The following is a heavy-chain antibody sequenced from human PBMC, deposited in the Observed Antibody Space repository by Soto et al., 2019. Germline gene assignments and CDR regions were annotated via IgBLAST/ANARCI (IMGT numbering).Heavy chain of an antibody. CDR3: AKEKRKQLRKSFDY. CDR2: INHSGST. J-gene: IGHJ4*02. V-gene: IGHV4-34*01. D-gene: IGHD5-18*01. CDR1: GGSFSGYY. Sequence: QVQLQQWGAGLLKPSETLSLTCAVYGGSFSGYYWSWIRQPPGKGLEWIGEINHSGSTNYNPSLKNPVNLSIKPSQDQFPLKLSSVTAADKGLDYRAKEKRKQLRKSFDYWGQGTLVTVSS.